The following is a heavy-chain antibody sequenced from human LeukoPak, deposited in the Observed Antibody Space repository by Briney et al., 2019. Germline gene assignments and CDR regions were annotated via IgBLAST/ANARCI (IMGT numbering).Heavy chain of an antibody. Sequence: GGSLRLSCAASGFTFSSYGMHWVRQAPGKGLEWVSSISSSSSYIYYADSVKGRFTISRDNAKNSLYLQMNSLRAEDTAVYYCARILRGYSYGLGDYWGQGTLVTVSS. J-gene: IGHJ4*02. CDR1: GFTFSSYG. CDR2: ISSSSSYI. D-gene: IGHD5-18*01. V-gene: IGHV3-21*01. CDR3: ARILRGYSYGLGDY.